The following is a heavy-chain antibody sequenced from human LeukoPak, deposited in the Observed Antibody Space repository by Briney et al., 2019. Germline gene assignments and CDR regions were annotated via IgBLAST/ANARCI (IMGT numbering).Heavy chain of an antibody. CDR2: IYYSGST. CDR3: ARYRRVSGSYYNPHNYFDY. J-gene: IGHJ4*02. D-gene: IGHD3-10*01. V-gene: IGHV4-31*03. Sequence: SQTLSLTCTVSGGSISSGGYYWSWIRQHPGKGLEWIGYIYYSGSTYYNPSLKSRVTISVDTSKNQFSLKLSSVTAADTAVYYCARYRRVSGSYYNPHNYFDYWGQGTLVTVSS. CDR1: GGSISSGGYY.